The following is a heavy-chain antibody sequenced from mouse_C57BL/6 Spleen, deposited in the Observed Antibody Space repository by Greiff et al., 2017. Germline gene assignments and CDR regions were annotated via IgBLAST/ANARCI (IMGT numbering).Heavy chain of an antibody. D-gene: IGHD1-1*01. V-gene: IGHV1-39*01. CDR1: GYSFTDYN. Sequence: VHVKQSGPELVKPGASVKISCKASGYSFTDYNMNWVKQSNGKSLEWIGVINPNYGTTSYNQKFKGKATLTVDQSSSTAYMQLNSLTSEDSAVYYCARGSTTVVGEFDYWGQGTTLTVSS. CDR3: ARGSTTVVGEFDY. CDR2: INPNYGTT. J-gene: IGHJ2*01.